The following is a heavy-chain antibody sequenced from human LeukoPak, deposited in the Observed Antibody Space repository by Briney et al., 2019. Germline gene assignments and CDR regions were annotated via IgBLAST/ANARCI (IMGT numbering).Heavy chain of an antibody. V-gene: IGHV3-23*01. CDR3: AKEGYGSGFFDI. J-gene: IGHJ3*02. CDR1: GFTFSNYG. CDR2: FGGVGGTS. D-gene: IGHD3-10*01. Sequence: GGSLRLSCAASGFTFSNYGMCWVRHAPGGGVGLVSVFGGVGGTSYYADSVKARFTISRDNSKNTLFLQMNSLRAEDTAVYHCAKEGYGSGFFDIWGQGTMVTVSS.